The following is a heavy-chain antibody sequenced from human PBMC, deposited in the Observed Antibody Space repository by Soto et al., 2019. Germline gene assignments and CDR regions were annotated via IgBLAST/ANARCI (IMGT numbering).Heavy chain of an antibody. V-gene: IGHV3-48*03. CDR2: ISSSGSDT. CDR1: GFSFSSYE. Sequence: EAQFVDSVGDLVQPGGSLRLSCAGSGFSFSSYEMNWVRQAPGKGLEWVSYISSSGSDTYYADSVKARFTISRDNAQNSLYLQMTRLRAEDTAIYYCASLSGSYGFDPWGQGTLVTVSS. J-gene: IGHJ5*02. CDR3: ASLSGSYGFDP. D-gene: IGHD1-26*01.